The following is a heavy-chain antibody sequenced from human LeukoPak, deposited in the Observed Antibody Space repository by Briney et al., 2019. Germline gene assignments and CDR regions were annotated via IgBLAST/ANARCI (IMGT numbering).Heavy chain of an antibody. J-gene: IGHJ6*03. CDR3: ARDQHGYSYGYYYYYYMDV. V-gene: IGHV4-38-2*02. D-gene: IGHD5-18*01. Sequence: SETLSLTCTVSGYSISSSYYWGWIRQPPGKGLEWIGEINHSGSTNYNPSLKSRVTISVDTSKNQFSLKLSSVTAADTAVYYCARDQHGYSYGYYYYYYMDVWGKGTTVTISS. CDR2: INHSGST. CDR1: GYSISSSYY.